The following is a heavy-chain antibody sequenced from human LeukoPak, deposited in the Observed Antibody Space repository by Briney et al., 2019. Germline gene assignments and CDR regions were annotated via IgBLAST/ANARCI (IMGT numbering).Heavy chain of an antibody. J-gene: IGHJ4*02. Sequence: GGSLRLSCAASGFTFSSYAMSCVRQAPGKGLEWVSAISGSGGSTYYADSVKGRFTISRDNSKNTLYLQMNSLRAEDTAVYYCATLRGPYYFDYWGQGTLVTVSS. CDR1: GFTFSSYA. CDR3: ATLRGPYYFDY. D-gene: IGHD4-17*01. V-gene: IGHV3-23*01. CDR2: ISGSGGST.